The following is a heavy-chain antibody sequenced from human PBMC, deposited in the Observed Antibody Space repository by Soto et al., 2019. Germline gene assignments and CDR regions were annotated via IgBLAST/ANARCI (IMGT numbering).Heavy chain of an antibody. CDR3: ARDRPDTYCGGDCPLGYYYHGMDV. CDR2: INPSNGFT. Sequence: QVQLVQSVTELKKPGASVSLSCKASGFTFTDYYFNWVRQSPGEGLQWMGIINPSNGFTSFAQKFQDRVTMTTDTSTNTDYMEVRSLRFEDTAVYFCARDRPDTYCGGDCPLGYYYHGMDVWGQGTAVTVSS. D-gene: IGHD2-21*02. CDR1: GFTFTDYY. J-gene: IGHJ6*02. V-gene: IGHV1-46*01.